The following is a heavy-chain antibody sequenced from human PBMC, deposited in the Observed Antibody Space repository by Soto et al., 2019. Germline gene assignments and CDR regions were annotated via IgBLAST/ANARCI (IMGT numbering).Heavy chain of an antibody. CDR2: ITSSGDYI. CDR3: ARDSHNPQQGMDV. V-gene: IGHV3-21*01. Sequence: EVQLVESGGGLVKPGGSLRLSCAASGFTFSTYSINWVRQAPGKGLEWVASITSSGDYIYYADSVKGRFTISRDNAQNSLFRKINTLRPEDTAVYFCARDSHNPQQGMDVWGHGTTVTVSS. J-gene: IGHJ6*02. CDR1: GFTFSTYS.